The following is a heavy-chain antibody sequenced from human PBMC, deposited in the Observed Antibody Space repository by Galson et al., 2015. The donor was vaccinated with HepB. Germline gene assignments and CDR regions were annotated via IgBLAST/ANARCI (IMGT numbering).Heavy chain of an antibody. D-gene: IGHD3-9*01. V-gene: IGHV3-33*01. CDR3: AREGPQTGTSSFDI. Sequence: FLRLSCAASGFTFSDYGMHWVRQAPGKGLEWAASIWWDGTHDSYADSVKGRFTVSRDNSKNTVHLEMNGLRLEDSAVYYCAREGPQTGTSSFDIWGQGTMVTVSS. J-gene: IGHJ3*02. CDR2: IWWDGTHD. CDR1: GFTFSDYG.